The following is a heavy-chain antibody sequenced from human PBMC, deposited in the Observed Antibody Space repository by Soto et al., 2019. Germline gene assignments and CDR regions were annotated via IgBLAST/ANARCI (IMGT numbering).Heavy chain of an antibody. CDR2: IYYSGST. CDR3: ACSIAVFGYFDY. D-gene: IGHD6-19*01. CDR1: GGSISSYY. Sequence: QVQLQESGPGLVKPSETLSLTCTVSGGSISSYYWSWIRQPPGKGLEWIGYIYYSGSTNYNPSLKSRVTISVDTPKNQFSLKLSSVTAADTAVYYCACSIAVFGYFDYWGQVTLVTVSS. J-gene: IGHJ4*02. V-gene: IGHV4-59*01.